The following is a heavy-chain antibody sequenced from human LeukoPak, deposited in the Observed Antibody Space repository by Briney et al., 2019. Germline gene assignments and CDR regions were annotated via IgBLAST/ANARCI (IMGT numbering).Heavy chain of an antibody. Sequence: ASETLSLTCTVSGGSISSHYWSWIRQPPGKGLEWIGYIHYSGSTNYNPSLKSRVTISVDTSKNQFSLKLSSVTAADTAVYYCARDRINWFDPWGQGTLVTVSS. CDR1: GGSISSHY. J-gene: IGHJ5*02. CDR2: IHYSGST. V-gene: IGHV4-59*11. CDR3: ARDRINWFDP.